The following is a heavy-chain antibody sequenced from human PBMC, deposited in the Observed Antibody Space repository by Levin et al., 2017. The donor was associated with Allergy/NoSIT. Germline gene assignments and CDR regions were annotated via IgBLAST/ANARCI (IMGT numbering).Heavy chain of an antibody. Sequence: GGSLRLSCKGSGYSFATFWVAWVRQMPGKGLEWMGIIYPGDSDTRYSPSFQGQVTVSADKSINTAYLQWTSLKASDTATYYCATTMVRGVSRDAFDMWGQGTMVTVSS. CDR1: GYSFATFW. D-gene: IGHD3-10*01. CDR2: IYPGDSDT. CDR3: ATTMVRGVSRDAFDM. V-gene: IGHV5-51*01. J-gene: IGHJ3*02.